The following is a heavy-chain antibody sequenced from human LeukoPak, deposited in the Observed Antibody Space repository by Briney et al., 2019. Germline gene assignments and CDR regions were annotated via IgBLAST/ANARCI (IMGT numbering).Heavy chain of an antibody. J-gene: IGHJ4*02. V-gene: IGHV4-59*08. CDR1: GGSISSYY. CDR3: AKRGSNTWSDFDY. D-gene: IGHD6-13*01. Sequence: SETLSLTCTVSGGSISSYYWSWIRQPPEKGLEWIGYIYYSGSTNYNPSLKSRVTISVDTSKNQFSLKLNSVTAADTAVYYCAKRGSNTWSDFDYWGQGTLVTVSS. CDR2: IYYSGST.